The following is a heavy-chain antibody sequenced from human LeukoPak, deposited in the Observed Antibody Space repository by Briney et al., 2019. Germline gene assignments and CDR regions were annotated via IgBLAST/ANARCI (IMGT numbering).Heavy chain of an antibody. J-gene: IGHJ4*02. D-gene: IGHD3-22*01. CDR2: IYYSGST. Sequence: PSETLSLTCTVSGGSISSYYWSWIRQPPGKGLEWIGYIYYSGSTNYNPSLKSRVPISVDTSKNQFSLKLSSVTAADTAVYYCGRHGGGVKGGYYDSSGYYSFDYWGQGTLVTVSS. V-gene: IGHV4-59*08. CDR1: GGSISSYY. CDR3: GRHGGGVKGGYYDSSGYYSFDY.